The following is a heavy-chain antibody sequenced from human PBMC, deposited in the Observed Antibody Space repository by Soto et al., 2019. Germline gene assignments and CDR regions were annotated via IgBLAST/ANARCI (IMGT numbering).Heavy chain of an antibody. J-gene: IGHJ3*02. CDR1: GFTFSNAW. CDR2: IKSKTDGGTT. V-gene: IGHV3-15*07. Sequence: GGSLRLSCAASGFTFSNAWMNWVRQAPGKGLEWVGRIKSKTDGGTTDYAAPVKGRFTISRDDSKNTLYLKMNSLKTEDTAVYYCTTGDYDFWSGYRSWTGRFDIWGQGTMVTVSS. D-gene: IGHD3-3*01. CDR3: TTGDYDFWSGYRSWTGRFDI.